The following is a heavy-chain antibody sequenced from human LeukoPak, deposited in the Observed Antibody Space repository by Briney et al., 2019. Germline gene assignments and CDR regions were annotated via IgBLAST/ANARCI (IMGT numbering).Heavy chain of an antibody. CDR1: GFTFDGYA. CDR3: ATSRVPWGLDV. V-gene: IGHV3-9*01. J-gene: IGHJ6*02. CDR2: ISWNSGSI. Sequence: PGGSLRLSCAASGFTFDGYAMHWVRQAPGKGLQWVSGISWNSGSIGYADSVEGRFTISRDNAKNSLYLQMNSLRAEDTALYYCATSRVPWGLDVWGQGTTVTVSS. D-gene: IGHD5-24*01.